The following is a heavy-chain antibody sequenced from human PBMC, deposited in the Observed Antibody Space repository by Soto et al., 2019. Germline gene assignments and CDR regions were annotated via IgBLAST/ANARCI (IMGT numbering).Heavy chain of an antibody. V-gene: IGHV4-34*01. Sequence: SETLSVTCAVYGGSFSGYYWSWIRQPPGKGLEWIGEINHSGSTNYNPSLKSRVTISVDTSKNQFSLKLSSVTAADTAVYYCARVVVPAAPGDPWGQGTLVTVSS. D-gene: IGHD2-2*01. CDR1: GGSFSGYY. CDR2: INHSGST. J-gene: IGHJ5*01. CDR3: ARVVVPAAPGDP.